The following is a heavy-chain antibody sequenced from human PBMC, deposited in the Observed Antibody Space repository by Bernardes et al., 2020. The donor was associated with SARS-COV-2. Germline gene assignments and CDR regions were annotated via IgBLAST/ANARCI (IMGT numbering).Heavy chain of an antibody. J-gene: IGHJ6*02. CDR3: VRQDIGAIFGVVITPAGMDV. V-gene: IGHV4-59*08. Sequence: ETLSLTCTVSGGSISSYYWSWIRQPPGKGLEWIGYIYYSGSTNYNPSLKSRVTISVDTSKNQFSLKLSSVTAADTAVYYCVRQDIGAIFGVVITPAGMDVWGQGTTVTVYS. CDR1: GGSISSYY. D-gene: IGHD3-3*01. CDR2: IYYSGST.